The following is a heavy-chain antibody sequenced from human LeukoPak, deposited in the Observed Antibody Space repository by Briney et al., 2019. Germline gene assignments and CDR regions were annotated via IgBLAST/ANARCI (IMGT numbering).Heavy chain of an antibody. V-gene: IGHV3-30-3*01. Sequence: GRSLRLSCAASGFTFSSYAMHWVPQAPGKGLEWVAVISYDGSNKYYADSVKGRFTISRDNSKNTPYLQMNSLRAEDTAVYYCARARGPIAARRGDAFDIWGQGTMVTVSS. CDR3: ARARGPIAARRGDAFDI. D-gene: IGHD6-6*01. CDR1: GFTFSSYA. CDR2: ISYDGSNK. J-gene: IGHJ3*02.